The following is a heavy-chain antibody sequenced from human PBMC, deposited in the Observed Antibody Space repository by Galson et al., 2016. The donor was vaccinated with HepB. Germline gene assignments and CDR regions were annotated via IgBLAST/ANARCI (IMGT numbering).Heavy chain of an antibody. CDR1: GFSVTTTY. V-gene: IGHV3-53*01. CDR2: IYSGGGS. J-gene: IGHJ6*02. CDR3: ARARDNTREYHSLDV. Sequence: SLRLSCAAPGFSVTTTYMNWVRRAPGKGLEWVSIIYSGGGSFYADSVKGRFTASRDDSHVYLQMNSLRAEDTAIYYCARARDNTREYHSLDVWGQGTTVTVAS. D-gene: IGHD6-6*01.